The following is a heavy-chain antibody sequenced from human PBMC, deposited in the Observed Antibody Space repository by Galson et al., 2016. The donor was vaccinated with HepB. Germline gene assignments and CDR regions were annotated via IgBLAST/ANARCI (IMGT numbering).Heavy chain of an antibody. J-gene: IGHJ4*02. Sequence: SLRLSCAASSFTFTSRAMHWVRQAPGKGLEWVAVISYDGRKIFYADSVRGRFSISRDNSKNTLFLQMNSLRAEDTAVYYCTKTGSGWYFDYWGQGTLVTVSS. V-gene: IGHV3-30-3*02. CDR1: SFTFTSRA. CDR2: ISYDGRKI. D-gene: IGHD6-19*01. CDR3: TKTGSGWYFDY.